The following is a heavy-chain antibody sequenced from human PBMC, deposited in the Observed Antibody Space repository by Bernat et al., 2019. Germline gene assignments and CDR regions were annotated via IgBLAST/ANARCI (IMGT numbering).Heavy chain of an antibody. J-gene: IGHJ4*02. Sequence: EVQLVESGGGLVQPGGSLRLSCAASGFTFSSYSMNWVRQAPGKGLEWVSYISSSSSTIYYADSVKGRFTISRDNAKNSLYLQMNSLRAEDTAVYYCARGVYYYDSSGYLDYWGQGTLVTVSS. V-gene: IGHV3-48*01. CDR3: ARGVYYYDSSGYLDY. CDR2: ISSSSSTI. D-gene: IGHD3-22*01. CDR1: GFTFSSYS.